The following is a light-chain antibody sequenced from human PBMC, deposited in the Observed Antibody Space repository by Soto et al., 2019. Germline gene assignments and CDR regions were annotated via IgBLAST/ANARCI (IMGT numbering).Light chain of an antibody. V-gene: IGKV1-9*01. CDR1: QDINSY. CDR3: QQLHVYPST. CDR2: AGT. J-gene: IGKJ4*01. Sequence: IQLTQSPSSLSASVGDRVTITCRASQDINSYLAWYQQKPGKAPNLLIYAGTSLQSGVPSRFSGSGSGTEFTLTISSLQPEDFATYYCQQLHVYPSTFGVGTKVE.